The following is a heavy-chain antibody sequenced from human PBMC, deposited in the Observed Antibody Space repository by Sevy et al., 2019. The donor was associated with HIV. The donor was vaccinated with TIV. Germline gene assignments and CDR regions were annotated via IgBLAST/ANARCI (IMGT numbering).Heavy chain of an antibody. Sequence: QQLGSLRLSCAASGFTFSSYSMNWVRQAPGKGLEYLSYITSSSRSIYYADSVKGRFTISRDNAKNSLYLQMNSLRDEDTAVYYCARDYKYAFDIWGQGTMVTVSS. V-gene: IGHV3-48*02. CDR2: ITSSSRSI. D-gene: IGHD3-10*01. CDR3: ARDYKYAFDI. CDR1: GFTFSSYS. J-gene: IGHJ3*02.